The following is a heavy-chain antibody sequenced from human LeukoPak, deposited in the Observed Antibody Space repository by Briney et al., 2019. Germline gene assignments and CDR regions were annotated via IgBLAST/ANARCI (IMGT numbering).Heavy chain of an antibody. Sequence: GGSLRLSCAASGFTFSSYGMHWVRQAPGKGLEWVAVIWYDGSNKYYADSVKGRFTISRDNSKYTLYLQMNSLRAEDTAVYYCARDELRYFDWLPPGAFDIWGQGTMVTVSS. CDR3: ARDELRYFDWLPPGAFDI. V-gene: IGHV3-33*01. D-gene: IGHD3-9*01. CDR1: GFTFSSYG. CDR2: IWYDGSNK. J-gene: IGHJ3*02.